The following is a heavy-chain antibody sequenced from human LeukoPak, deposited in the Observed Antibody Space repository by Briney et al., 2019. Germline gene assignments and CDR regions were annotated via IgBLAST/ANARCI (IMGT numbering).Heavy chain of an antibody. D-gene: IGHD6-13*01. V-gene: IGHV3-13*01. CDR3: ARAAYSSTWYSRYFDL. J-gene: IGHJ2*01. CDR1: GFTFSTYD. CDR2: IGTAGEI. Sequence: PGGSLRLSCAASGFTFSTYDMHWVRQATGKGLEWVSAIGTAGEIYHPGSVKGRFTISRENAKNSLYLQMNSLRAGDTAVYYCARAAYSSTWYSRYFDLWGRGTLVTVSS.